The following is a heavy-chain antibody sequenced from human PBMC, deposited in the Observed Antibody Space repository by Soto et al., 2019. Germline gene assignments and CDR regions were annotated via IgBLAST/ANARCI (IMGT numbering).Heavy chain of an antibody. CDR3: ARGRWNNDAFDI. CDR1: GDTFTSYD. D-gene: IGHD1-1*01. V-gene: IGHV1-8*01. CDR2: MNPNSGNT. J-gene: IGHJ3*02. Sequence: ASVKVSCKASGDTFTSYDINWVRQATGQGLEWMGWMNPNSGNTGYAQKFQGRVTMTRNTSISTAYMELSSLRSEDTAVYYCARGRWNNDAFDIWGQGTMVTVSS.